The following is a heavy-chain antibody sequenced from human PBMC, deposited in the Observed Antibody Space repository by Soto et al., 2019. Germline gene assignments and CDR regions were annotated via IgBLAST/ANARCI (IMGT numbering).Heavy chain of an antibody. J-gene: IGHJ4*01. V-gene: IGHV3-64*01. CDR1: GFTFSSYA. CDR3: ARGVLYIAVAGGTVPY. Sequence: EVQLVESGGGLVQPGGSLRLSCAASGFTFSSYAMHWVRQAPGKGLEYVSAISSNEGSTYYANSVKGRFTISRDNSKKSLDRQMGRLRTDDMAVYYFARGVLYIAVAGGTVPYWGHGPVVTVSS. D-gene: IGHD6-19*01. CDR2: ISSNEGST.